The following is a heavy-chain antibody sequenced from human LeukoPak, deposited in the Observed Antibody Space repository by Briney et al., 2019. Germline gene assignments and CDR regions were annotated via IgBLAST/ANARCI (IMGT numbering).Heavy chain of an antibody. J-gene: IGHJ4*01. CDR2: INSDGSST. CDR3: ATDEAATGRLYY. Sequence: GGSLRLSCAAPGFNFRNYWMHWVRQAPGKGLVWVSRINSDGSSTSYADSVKGRFPISRVNAENTRYVKINSLRAEDTAVYYCATDEAATGRLYYWGKGTLVTDSS. CDR1: GFNFRNYW. D-gene: IGHD1-1*01. V-gene: IGHV3-74*01.